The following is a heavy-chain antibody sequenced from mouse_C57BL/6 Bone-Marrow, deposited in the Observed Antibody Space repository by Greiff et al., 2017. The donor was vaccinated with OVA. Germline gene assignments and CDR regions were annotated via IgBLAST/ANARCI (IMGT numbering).Heavy chain of an antibody. CDR3: ARQTTAQAPQYAMDY. CDR2: IYPGSGNT. D-gene: IGHD3-2*02. V-gene: IGHV1-76*01. Sequence: QVQLQQSGAELVRPGASVKLSCKASGYTFTDYYINWVKQRPGQGLEWIARIYPGSGNTYYNEKFKGKATLTAEKSSSTAYMQLSSLTSEDSAVYFCARQTTAQAPQYAMDYWGQGTSVTVSS. J-gene: IGHJ4*01. CDR1: GYTFTDYY.